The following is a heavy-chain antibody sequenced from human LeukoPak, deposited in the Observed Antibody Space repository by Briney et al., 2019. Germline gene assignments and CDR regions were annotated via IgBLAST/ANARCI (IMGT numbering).Heavy chain of an antibody. CDR1: GGSFSGYY. Sequence: SETLSLTCAVYGGSFSGYYWSWIRQPPGKGLEWIGEINHRGSTNYNPSLKSRVTLSVDTSKNQFSLKLSSVTAADTAVYYCARGIRRSRGAAYGMDVWGQGTTVTVSS. V-gene: IGHV4-34*01. CDR3: ARGIRRSRGAAYGMDV. CDR2: INHRGST. J-gene: IGHJ6*02. D-gene: IGHD1-26*01.